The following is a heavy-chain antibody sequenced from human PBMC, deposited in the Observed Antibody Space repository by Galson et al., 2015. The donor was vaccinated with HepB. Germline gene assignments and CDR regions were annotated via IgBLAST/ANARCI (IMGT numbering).Heavy chain of an antibody. CDR1: GFTFSVYA. CDR3: AKGTRSSSHYHGMDV. Sequence: SLRLSCAASGFTFSVYAIHWVRQAPGKGLEWVSVISGTGDGTYYADSVKGRFTISRDNSMNTVYLQMNSLRVEDTALYYCAKGTRSSSHYHGMDVWGQGTTVSVFS. V-gene: IGHV3-23*01. CDR2: ISGTGDGT. J-gene: IGHJ6*02. D-gene: IGHD6-6*01.